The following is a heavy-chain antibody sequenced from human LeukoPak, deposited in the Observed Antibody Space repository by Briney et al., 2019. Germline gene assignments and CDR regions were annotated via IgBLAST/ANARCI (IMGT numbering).Heavy chain of an antibody. J-gene: IGHJ4*02. V-gene: IGHV3-7*03. Sequence: GGSLRLSCAASGFTFSSYAMHWVRQAPGKGLEWVANIKQDGSKKSYVDSVKGRFTISRDNAKNSLYLQMSNLRAEDTAVYFCARGGWFHDCWGQGTLVAVSS. CDR2: IKQDGSKK. CDR1: GFTFSSYA. CDR3: ARGGWFHDC. D-gene: IGHD6-19*01.